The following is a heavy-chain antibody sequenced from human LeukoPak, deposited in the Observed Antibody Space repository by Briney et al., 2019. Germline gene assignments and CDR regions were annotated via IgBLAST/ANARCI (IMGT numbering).Heavy chain of an antibody. J-gene: IGHJ4*02. CDR1: GFTLSRYE. CDR2: IFSCGSTL. D-gene: IGHD3-16*01. Sequence: PVGSLRLSCAASGFTLSRYEMNWVRQAPGEGLEWVSYIFSCGSTLYTADSVKSRFTISRDNAKNSLYLQMDSLRAEDTAVYDCARATTNLFGTLHVDYWGQGTLVSVSS. CDR3: ARATTNLFGTLHVDY. V-gene: IGHV3-48*03.